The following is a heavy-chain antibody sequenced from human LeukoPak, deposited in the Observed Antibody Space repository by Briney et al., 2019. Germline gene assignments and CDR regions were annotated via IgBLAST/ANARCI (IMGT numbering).Heavy chain of an antibody. D-gene: IGHD2-15*01. Sequence: SETLSLTCTVSGGSISSYYWSWIRQPPGKGLEWIGYIFYSGSTNYNTSLKSRVTISVDTSKNQFSLKLSSVTAVYMHMKYCKTDCSGGSCCSGGDAIDIWGQGTMVTVSS. V-gene: IGHV4-59*01. CDR2: IFYSGST. CDR1: GGSISSYY. CDR3: KTDCSGGSCCSGGDAIDI. J-gene: IGHJ3*02.